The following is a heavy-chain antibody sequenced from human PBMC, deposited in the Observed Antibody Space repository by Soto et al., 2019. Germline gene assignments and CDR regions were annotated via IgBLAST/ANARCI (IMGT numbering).Heavy chain of an antibody. J-gene: IGHJ6*02. CDR1: VFTFDDYT. D-gene: IGHD6-13*01. V-gene: IGHV3-43*01. CDR2: ISWDGGST. Sequence: PVGSLRLSCAASVFTFDDYTMHCVRQSPGKCLEWVSLISWDGGSTYYADSVKGRFTISRDNSKNSLYLQMNSLRTEDTALYYCAKDSGSDSTAAADGMHVWRQGTTVTVSS. CDR3: AKDSGSDSTAAADGMHV.